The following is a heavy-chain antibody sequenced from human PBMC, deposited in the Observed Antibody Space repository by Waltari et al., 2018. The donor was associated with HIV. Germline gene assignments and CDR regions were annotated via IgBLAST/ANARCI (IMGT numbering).Heavy chain of an antibody. J-gene: IGHJ6*02. CDR3: ATDFSGMVRAYSYYSLDV. V-gene: IGHV1-24*01. D-gene: IGHD3-10*01. CDR1: GYTLTELS. Sequence: QVQLVQSGAEVKKPGASVKVSCKVSGYTLTELSMHWVRQAPGKGLEWMGNLDPEDDETIYAQKFQGRITMTEDTSSDTAYMELSSLTSGDTAVYYCATDFSGMVRAYSYYSLDVWGQGTTVTVSS. CDR2: LDPEDDET.